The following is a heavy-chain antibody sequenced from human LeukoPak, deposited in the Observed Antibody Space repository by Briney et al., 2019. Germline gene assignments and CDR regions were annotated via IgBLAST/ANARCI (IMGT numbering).Heavy chain of an antibody. CDR3: ATENYYDSRGYYTFGH. J-gene: IGHJ1*01. Sequence: GGSLRLSCAASGFTFSRYWMHWVRQAPGKGLVWVSRINGDGSTTSYADSMKGGFTISRDNAKNTLYLQMNSLRAEDTAVYYCATENYYDSRGYYTFGHWGQGTLVTVSS. D-gene: IGHD3-22*01. CDR2: INGDGSTT. CDR1: GFTFSRYW. V-gene: IGHV3-74*01.